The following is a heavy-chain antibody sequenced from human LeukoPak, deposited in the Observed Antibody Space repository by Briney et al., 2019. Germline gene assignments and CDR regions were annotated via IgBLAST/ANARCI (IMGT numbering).Heavy chain of an antibody. J-gene: IGHJ4*02. D-gene: IGHD5-24*01. Sequence: GGSLRLSCEGSGVTFSTTWMDWVRQAPGKGLQWVANIKPDGSDTWYADSVRGRFTISRDNAKNSLYLEMNSVTADDTAVYYCARDRGWRQFDYWGQGTLVTVSS. V-gene: IGHV3-7*04. CDR3: ARDRGWRQFDY. CDR1: GVTFSTTW. CDR2: IKPDGSDT.